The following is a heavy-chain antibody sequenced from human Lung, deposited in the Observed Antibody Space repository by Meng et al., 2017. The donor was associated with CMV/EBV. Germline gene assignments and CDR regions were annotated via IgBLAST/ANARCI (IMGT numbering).Heavy chain of an antibody. D-gene: IGHD3-10*01. CDR2: IRSKTDGATT. CDR3: TSNRGAWYIDY. V-gene: IGHV3-15*05. Sequence: AVSGLSVRNAWMSWVRQGPGKGLEWVGRIRSKTDGATTDYAAPVKGRISISRDDSNNTVYLQMDRLKTEDTGVYYCTSNRGAWYIDYWGQGTLVTVSS. J-gene: IGHJ4*02. CDR1: GLSVRNAW.